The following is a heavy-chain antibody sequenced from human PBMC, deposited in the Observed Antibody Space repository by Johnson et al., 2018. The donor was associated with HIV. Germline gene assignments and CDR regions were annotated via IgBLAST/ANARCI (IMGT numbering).Heavy chain of an antibody. D-gene: IGHD1-1*01. CDR1: GFMFSTYA. V-gene: IGHV3-23*04. CDR3: ARGTGTDDAFDI. Sequence: VQLVESGGGVVQPGRSLRLSCVASGFMFSTYAMHWVRQAPGKGMEWVSAISGSGGSTYYADSVKGRFTISRDNSKNTLYLQMNSLRAEDTAVYYCARGTGTDDAFDIWGQGTLVTVSS. CDR2: ISGSGGST. J-gene: IGHJ3*02.